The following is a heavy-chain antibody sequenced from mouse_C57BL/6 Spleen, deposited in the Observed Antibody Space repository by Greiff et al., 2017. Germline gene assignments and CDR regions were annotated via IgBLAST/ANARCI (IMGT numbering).Heavy chain of an antibody. CDR3: ARSSYYDYDAWYFDV. Sequence: QVQLQQSGPELVKPGASVKISCKASGYAFSSSWMNWVKQRPGTGLEWIGRIYPGDGDTNYNGKFQGKATLTADKSSSTAYMQLSSLTSEDSAVYFCARSSYYDYDAWYFDVWGTGTTVTVSS. D-gene: IGHD2-4*01. CDR2: IYPGDGDT. CDR1: GYAFSSSW. J-gene: IGHJ1*03. V-gene: IGHV1-82*01.